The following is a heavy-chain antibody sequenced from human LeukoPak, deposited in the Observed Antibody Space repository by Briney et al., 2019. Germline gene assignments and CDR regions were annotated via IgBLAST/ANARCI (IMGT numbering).Heavy chain of an antibody. CDR1: GFTFSSYW. CDR3: VRVDTSGYYYELSFDY. Sequence: GGSRRLSCAASGFTFSSYWMSWVRQAPGKGLEWVANTKKDGSEKEYVDSVKGRFTISRDNAKNSLYLQMNSLRVEDTAVYYCVRVDTSGYYYELSFDYWGQGTLVTVSS. CDR2: TKKDGSEK. J-gene: IGHJ4*02. D-gene: IGHD3-22*01. V-gene: IGHV3-7*01.